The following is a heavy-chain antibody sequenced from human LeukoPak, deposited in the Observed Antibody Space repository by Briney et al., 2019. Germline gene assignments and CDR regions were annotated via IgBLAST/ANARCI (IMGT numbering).Heavy chain of an antibody. J-gene: IGHJ4*02. CDR3: ARDDISVIAVAFDY. D-gene: IGHD6-19*01. Sequence: SETLSLTCTVSGGSISSFYWSWIRQPPGKGLEWIGYIYYSGSTNYNPSLKSRVTISVDTSKNQFSLKLSSVTAADTAVYYCARDDISVIAVAFDYWGQGTLVTVSS. CDR1: GGSISSFY. CDR2: IYYSGST. V-gene: IGHV4-59*01.